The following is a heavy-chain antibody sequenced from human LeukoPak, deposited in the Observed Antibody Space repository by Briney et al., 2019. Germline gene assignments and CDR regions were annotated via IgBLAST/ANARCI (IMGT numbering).Heavy chain of an antibody. V-gene: IGHV1-18*01. D-gene: IGHD3-22*01. CDR2: ISAYNGNT. CDR1: GYTFTSYG. Sequence: GASVKVSCKASGYTFTSYGISWVRQAPGQGLEWMGWISAYNGNTHYAQKLQGRVTMTTDTSTSTVYMELRRLRSDDTAVYYCARGSPPRRNYDSRGYYSYYFDYWGQGTLVTVSS. J-gene: IGHJ4*02. CDR3: ARGSPPRRNYDSRGYYSYYFDY.